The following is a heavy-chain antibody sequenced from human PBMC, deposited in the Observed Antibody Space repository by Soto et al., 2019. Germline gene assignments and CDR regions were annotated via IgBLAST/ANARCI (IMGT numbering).Heavy chain of an antibody. V-gene: IGHV3-33*05. J-gene: IGHJ5*02. CDR3: ARGYISSSGYVVDP. CDR2: ILYDGSKK. D-gene: IGHD6-13*01. Sequence: PGGSLRLSCAASGITFSTYGMHWVRQAPGKGLEWLAVILYDGSKKEYADSVKGRFTISRDNSKNTLYLQMNSLRAEDTAVYYCARGYISSSGYVVDPWGQGTLVTVSS. CDR1: GITFSTYG.